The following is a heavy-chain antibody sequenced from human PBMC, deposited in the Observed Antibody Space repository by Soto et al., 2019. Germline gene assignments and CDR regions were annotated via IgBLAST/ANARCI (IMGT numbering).Heavy chain of an antibody. CDR1: GFTFSNYV. CDR3: ARAFTMRVVAPDH. J-gene: IGHJ4*02. V-gene: IGHV3-30-3*01. CDR2: ISNDGSNK. Sequence: PGGSLRLSCAASGFTFSNYVLHWVRQAPGKGLECVALISNDGSNKYYADSVRGRFTISRDNSKNTLYLQMNSLRAEDTAVYYCARAFTMRVVAPDHWGQGTLVTVSS. D-gene: IGHD3-22*01.